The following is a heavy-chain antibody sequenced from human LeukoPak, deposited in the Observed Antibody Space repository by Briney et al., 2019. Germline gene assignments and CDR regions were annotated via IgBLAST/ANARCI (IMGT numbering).Heavy chain of an antibody. CDR2: IRGSGDNT. D-gene: IGHD3-16*01. Sequence: QPGGSLRLSCAASGFTFSSSSLNWVRQAPGKGLEWVSVIRGSGDNTYYADSVKGRFTISRDNAKNTLFLQMNSLRAEDTAEYYCARGLYASIYWGQGTLVTVSS. J-gene: IGHJ4*02. V-gene: IGHV3-23*01. CDR1: GFTFSSSS. CDR3: ARGLYASIY.